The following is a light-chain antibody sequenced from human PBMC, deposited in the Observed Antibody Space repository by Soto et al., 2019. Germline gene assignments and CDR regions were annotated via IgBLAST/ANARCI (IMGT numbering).Light chain of an antibody. Sequence: DIQMTQSPSTLSASVGDRVTITCRASQSISSWLAWYQQKPGKAPNLLIYKASTLRSGVPSTFSGSGSGTEFTLTISSLQPDDFAPYYCEQYSIYSRTFGQGTKVEVK. V-gene: IGKV1-5*03. J-gene: IGKJ1*01. CDR1: QSISSW. CDR3: EQYSIYSRT. CDR2: KAS.